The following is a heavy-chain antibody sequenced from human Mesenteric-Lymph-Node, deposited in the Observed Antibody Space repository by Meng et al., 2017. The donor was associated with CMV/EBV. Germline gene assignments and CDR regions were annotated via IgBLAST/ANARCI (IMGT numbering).Heavy chain of an antibody. V-gene: IGHV3-30*02. D-gene: IGHD2-2*01. CDR3: AKEGDCSSTSCYSAFDI. J-gene: IGHJ3*02. CDR1: GFTFSSYG. Sequence: GESLKISCAASGFTFSSYGMHWVRQAPGKGLEWVAFIRYDGSNKYYADSVKGRFTISRDNSKNTLYLQMNSLRAEDTAVYYCAKEGDCSSTSCYSAFDIWGQGTMVTV. CDR2: IRYDGSNK.